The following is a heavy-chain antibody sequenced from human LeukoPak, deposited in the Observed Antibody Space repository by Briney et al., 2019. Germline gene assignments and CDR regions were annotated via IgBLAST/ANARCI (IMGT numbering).Heavy chain of an antibody. CDR2: ISGGGGST. D-gene: IGHD3-9*01. CDR3: AKGSWNYDILTGFYLVSYFDY. V-gene: IGHV3-23*01. CDR1: GFTFSSYA. Sequence: GGSLRLSCAASGFTFSSYAMSWVRQAPGKGLEWVSAISGGGGSTYYAASVKGRFTISRDHSKNTLYLQMNSLRAEDTAVYYCAKGSWNYDILTGFYLVSYFDYWGQGTLVTVSS. J-gene: IGHJ4*02.